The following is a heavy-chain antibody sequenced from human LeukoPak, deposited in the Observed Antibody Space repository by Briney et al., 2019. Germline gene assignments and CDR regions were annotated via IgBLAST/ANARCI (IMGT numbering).Heavy chain of an antibody. J-gene: IGHJ4*02. CDR1: GFTFSSYG. V-gene: IGHV3-30*03. CDR2: ISYDGSNK. D-gene: IGHD3-22*01. Sequence: PGGSLRLSCAASGFTFSSYGMHWVRQAPGKGLEWVAVISYDGSNKYYADSVKGRFTISRDNSKNTLYLQMNSLRAEDTAVYYCARDPVGVITTVYYFDYWGQGTLVTVSS. CDR3: ARDPVGVITTVYYFDY.